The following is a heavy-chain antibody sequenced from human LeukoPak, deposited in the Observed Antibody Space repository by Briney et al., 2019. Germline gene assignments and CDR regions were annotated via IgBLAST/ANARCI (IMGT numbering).Heavy chain of an antibody. CDR3: AKDIVVVPAAEAFDI. CDR2: VKKDESEK. Sequence: PGGSLRLSCAASGFTFSNNWMTWVRQAPGKGLEWVASVKKDESEKYYVDSVKGRFTISRDNAKNSLYLQMNSLRVEDTAVYYCAKDIVVVPAAEAFDIWGQGTMVTVSS. D-gene: IGHD2-2*01. J-gene: IGHJ3*02. V-gene: IGHV3-7*01. CDR1: GFTFSNNW.